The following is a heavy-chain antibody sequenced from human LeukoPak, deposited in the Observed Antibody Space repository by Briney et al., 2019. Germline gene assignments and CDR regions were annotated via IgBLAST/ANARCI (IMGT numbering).Heavy chain of an antibody. D-gene: IGHD3-10*01. CDR1: GFTFSSYG. CDR3: AQWEGSGSYHKL. CDR2: ISYDGSNK. Sequence: GGSLRLSCAASGFTFSSYGMHWVRQAPGKGLEWVAAISYDGSNKYYIDSVKGRFTISRDNSKNTVYLQMNSLKPEDTAVYYCAQWEGSGSYHKLWGQGTLVTVSS. J-gene: IGHJ4*02. V-gene: IGHV3-30*18.